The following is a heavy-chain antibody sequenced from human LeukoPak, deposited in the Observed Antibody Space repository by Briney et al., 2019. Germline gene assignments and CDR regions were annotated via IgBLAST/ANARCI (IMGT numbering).Heavy chain of an antibody. Sequence: GGSLRLSCAVSGITLSNYGMSWVRQAPGRGLEWVAGVSDSGGSTNYADSVKGRFTISRDNAKNTLYLQMNSLRAEDTAVYFCAKRGVVIRAVIIVGFHKEAYYFDYWGQGALVTVSS. CDR3: AKRGVVIRAVIIVGFHKEAYYFDY. D-gene: IGHD3-10*01. CDR1: GITLSNYG. V-gene: IGHV3-23*01. CDR2: VSDSGGST. J-gene: IGHJ4*02.